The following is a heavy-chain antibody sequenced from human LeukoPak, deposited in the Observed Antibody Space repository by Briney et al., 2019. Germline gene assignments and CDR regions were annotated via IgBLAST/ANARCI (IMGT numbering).Heavy chain of an antibody. CDR3: ARVVGSDSSSWYGHYYYYMDV. Sequence: PGGSLRLSCAASGFTFSSYWMSWVRQAPGKGLEWVANIKQDGSEKYYVDSVKGRFTISRDNAKNSLYLQMNSLRAEDTAVYYCARVVGSDSSSWYGHYYYYMDVWGKGTTVTVSS. CDR1: GFTFSSYW. J-gene: IGHJ6*03. V-gene: IGHV3-7*01. CDR2: IKQDGSEK. D-gene: IGHD6-13*01.